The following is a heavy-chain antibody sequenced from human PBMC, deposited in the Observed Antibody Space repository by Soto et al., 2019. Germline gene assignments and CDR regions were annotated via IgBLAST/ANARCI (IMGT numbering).Heavy chain of an antibody. V-gene: IGHV4-59*01. D-gene: IGHD6-19*01. Sequence: QVQLQESGPGLVKPSETLSLTCTVSGGSISSYYWSWIRQPPGKGLEWIGFIYYSESTNYNPSLPRRVTISVDTAKNQFSLRLTSATAADTALYYCARAVEMYASGWYYFDYWGQGTLVTVSS. CDR3: ARAVEMYASGWYYFDY. J-gene: IGHJ4*02. CDR1: GGSISSYY. CDR2: IYYSEST.